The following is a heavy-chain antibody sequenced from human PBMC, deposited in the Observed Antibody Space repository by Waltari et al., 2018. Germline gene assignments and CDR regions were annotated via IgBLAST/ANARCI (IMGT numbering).Heavy chain of an antibody. V-gene: IGHV4-4*02. J-gene: IGHJ4*02. Sequence: QLQLRQSGPGLVKPSESLSLTCAVSGDSIGTTDWWSWVRQAPGKGRGRLGQVPRSGGTNCHPSFASRVTISVDTSNNQFSLKVPVPTAADTAMYYCARDRGKGIYLDSWGQGTLVTVSP. D-gene: IGHD2-15*01. CDR3: ARDRGKGIYLDS. CDR2: VPRSGGT. CDR1: GDSIGTTDW.